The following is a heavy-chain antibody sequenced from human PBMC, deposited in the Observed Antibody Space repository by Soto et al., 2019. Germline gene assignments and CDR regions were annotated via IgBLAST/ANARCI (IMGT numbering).Heavy chain of an antibody. J-gene: IGHJ5*02. CDR2: ISSNGDST. CDR3: VHPRSTVQIPPT. CDR1: GFTFSLFS. V-gene: IGHV3-64D*06. Sequence: GGSLRLSCSAAGFTFSLFSMHWVRQAPGKGLEYVSGISSNGDSTYYADSVKGRFTISRDNSKNTLYLQMSSLRAVDTAVYYCVHPRSTVQIPPTWGQGTLVTVSS. D-gene: IGHD4-17*01.